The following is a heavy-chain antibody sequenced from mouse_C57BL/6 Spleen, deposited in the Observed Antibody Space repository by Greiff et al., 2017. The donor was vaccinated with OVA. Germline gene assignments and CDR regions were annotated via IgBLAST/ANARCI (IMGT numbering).Heavy chain of an antibody. J-gene: IGHJ2*01. V-gene: IGHV1-47*01. D-gene: IGHD1-2*01. CDR1: GYTFTTYP. CDR2: FHPYNDDT. CDR3: AREEYGEGYFDY. Sequence: VQLQQSGAELVKPGASVKLSCKASGYTFTTYPIEWMKQNPGQSLEWIGNFHPYNDDTKYNEKFKGKATLTVEKSSSTVYLELSRLTSDDSAVDYCAREEYGEGYFDYWGQGTTLTVSS.